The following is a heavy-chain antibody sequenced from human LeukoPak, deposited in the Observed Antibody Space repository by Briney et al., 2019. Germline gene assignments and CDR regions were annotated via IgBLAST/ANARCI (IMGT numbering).Heavy chain of an antibody. Sequence: GASVKVSCKASGYTFTGYYMHWVRQAPGQGLEWMGWINPNSGGTNYAQKFQGRVTMTRDTSISTAYVELSRLRSDDTAVYYCAREGDYYGSGRDWFDPWGQGTLVTVSS. V-gene: IGHV1-2*02. D-gene: IGHD3-10*01. CDR1: GYTFTGYY. J-gene: IGHJ5*02. CDR2: INPNSGGT. CDR3: AREGDYYGSGRDWFDP.